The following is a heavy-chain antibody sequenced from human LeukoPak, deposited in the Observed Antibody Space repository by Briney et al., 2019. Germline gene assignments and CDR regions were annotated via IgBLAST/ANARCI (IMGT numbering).Heavy chain of an antibody. CDR1: GFTFSNYA. CDR2: IYGDDDKT. D-gene: IGHD2-15*01. J-gene: IGHJ5*02. V-gene: IGHV3-23*01. CDR3: AKTQGYYDA. Sequence: GGSLRLSCVASGFTFSNYAMTWVRQAPGKGREMVSGIYGDDDKTVYGDAVKGRFTISRDNSKNTLFLQMNSLRADDTAVYYCAKTQGYYDAWGQGALVTVSS.